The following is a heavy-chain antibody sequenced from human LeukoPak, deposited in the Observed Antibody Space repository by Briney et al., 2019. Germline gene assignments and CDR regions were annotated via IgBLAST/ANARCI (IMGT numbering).Heavy chain of an antibody. D-gene: IGHD3-10*01. CDR1: GGSMRNSY. V-gene: IGHV4-4*07. J-gene: IGHJ4*02. CDR2: IFTTGST. CDR3: ARVEGTMVRGVIHDIFDY. Sequence: SETLSLTCTVSGGSMRNSYWSWIRQPAGKGLEWVGRIFTTGSTNYNPSLKSRVTMSIDTSKNQFSLKMTSVTAADTAVYYCARVEGTMVRGVIHDIFDYWGQGTLVTVSS.